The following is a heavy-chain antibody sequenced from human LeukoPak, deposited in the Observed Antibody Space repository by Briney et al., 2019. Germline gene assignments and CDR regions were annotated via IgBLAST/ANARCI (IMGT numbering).Heavy chain of an antibody. V-gene: IGHV4-59*08. CDR3: ARGGGRSQDAFDI. D-gene: IGHD2-15*01. CDR1: GGSISSYY. CDR2: IYYSGST. J-gene: IGHJ3*02. Sequence: SETLSLTCTVSGGSISSYYWSWIRQPPGKGLEWIGYIYYSGSTNYNPSLKSRVTISVDPSKNQFSLKLSSVTAADTPVYYCARGGGRSQDAFDIWGQGTMVTVSS.